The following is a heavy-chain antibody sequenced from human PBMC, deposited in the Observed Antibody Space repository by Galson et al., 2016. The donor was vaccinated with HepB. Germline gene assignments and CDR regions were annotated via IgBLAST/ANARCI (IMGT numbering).Heavy chain of an antibody. CDR2: ISFDGRKT. Sequence: SCAASGFTFSTYGMHWVRQAPGKGLEWVAAISFDGRKTYFADFVKGRFTISRDNSNNTLFLQMNNLRPDDTAVHFCAKAAGYCSSPTCLTTPMDYWGQGTLVTVSS. D-gene: IGHD2-2*01. CDR3: AKAAGYCSSPTCLTTPMDY. V-gene: IGHV3-30*18. J-gene: IGHJ4*02. CDR1: GFTFSTYG.